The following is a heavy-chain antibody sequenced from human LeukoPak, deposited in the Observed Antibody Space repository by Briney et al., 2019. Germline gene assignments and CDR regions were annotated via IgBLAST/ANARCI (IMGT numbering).Heavy chain of an antibody. Sequence: ASVKVSCKASGYRFTDYYIHWVRQAPGQGLEWMGWIIPKSGGTKYAQKFQGRVMMTRDRPITTGSMELSRLISDDTAVYYCARGASLTYYYDTGDYYLFDYWGQGTLVTVSS. CDR1: GYRFTDYY. D-gene: IGHD3-22*01. CDR3: ARGASLTYYYDTGDYYLFDY. CDR2: IIPKSGGT. V-gene: IGHV1-2*02. J-gene: IGHJ4*02.